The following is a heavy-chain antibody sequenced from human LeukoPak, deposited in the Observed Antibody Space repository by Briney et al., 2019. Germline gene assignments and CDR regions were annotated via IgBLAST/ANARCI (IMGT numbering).Heavy chain of an antibody. Sequence: ASVKVSCKASGYTFTSYFMHWVRHAPGQGLEWMGIINPSGGSTSYAQKFQGRVTMTRDTSTSTVYMELSSLRSEDTAVYYCARVENILSVFDYWGQGTLVTVSS. V-gene: IGHV1-46*01. CDR3: ARVENILSVFDY. J-gene: IGHJ4*02. CDR2: INPSGGST. CDR1: GYTFTSYF. D-gene: IGHD3-9*01.